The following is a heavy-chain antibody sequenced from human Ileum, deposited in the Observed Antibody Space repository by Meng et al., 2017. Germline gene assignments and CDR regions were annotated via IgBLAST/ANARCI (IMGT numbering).Heavy chain of an antibody. CDR2: INPRGRT. CDR1: RGSFSGYY. CDR3: ARLLDSSDWGWFDP. Sequence: QVQLQQWGAGLLKPSETLSLTCAVYRGSFSGYYWTWIRQPPGKGLEWIGEINPRGRTVYNPSLKSRVTISIDTSKNQFSLKLTSVTAADTAVYYCARLLDSSDWGWFDPWGQGTLVTVSS. V-gene: IGHV4-34*01. D-gene: IGHD3-22*01. J-gene: IGHJ5*02.